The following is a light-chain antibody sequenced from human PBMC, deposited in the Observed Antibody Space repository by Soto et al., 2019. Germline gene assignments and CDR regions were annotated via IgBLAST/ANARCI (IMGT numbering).Light chain of an antibody. CDR2: DVS. J-gene: IGLJ1*01. CDR1: SSDVGGYNY. Sequence: QSVLTQPRSVSGSPGQSVSISCTGTSSDVGGYNYVSWYQQHPGKAPKVMIYDVSKRPSGVPDRFSGSKSGNTASLTTSGLQSEDEADYYCCSYAGRYTYVFGTGTKVTVL. CDR3: CSYAGRYTYV. V-gene: IGLV2-11*01.